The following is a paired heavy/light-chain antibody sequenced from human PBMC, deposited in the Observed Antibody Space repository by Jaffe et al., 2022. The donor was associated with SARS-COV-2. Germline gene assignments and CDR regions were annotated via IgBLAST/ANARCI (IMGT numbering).Heavy chain of an antibody. D-gene: IGHD3-10*01. CDR1: GGSVSSDYW. CDR3: ARGTLVRWLKSYYFDS. V-gene: IGHV4-4*02. Sequence: QVKLQETGPGLVKPSGSLALTCGVSGGSVSSDYWWSWVRQSPEKGLEWIGEIYHSGSANYNPSLQSRVAMSLDKSKNQFSLRLNSVTAADTAVYFCARGTLVRWLKSYYFDSWGRGTQVIVSS. CDR2: IYHSGSA. J-gene: IGHJ4*02.
Light chain of an antibody. V-gene: IGKV3-11*01. CDR2: DAS. J-gene: IGKJ5*01. CDR1: QSINNY. Sequence: EVVLTQSPAVLSVSPGERATLSCRASQSINNYLAWYQHKPGRAPRLLIYDASNRATGIPDRFSGSGSGTDFTLTISSLEPEDFAVYYCQQRSVWPPITFGPGTRLDIK. CDR3: QQRSVWPPIT.